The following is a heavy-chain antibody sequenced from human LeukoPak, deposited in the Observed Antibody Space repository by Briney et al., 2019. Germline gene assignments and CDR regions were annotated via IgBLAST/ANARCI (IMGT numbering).Heavy chain of an antibody. D-gene: IGHD3-16*02. J-gene: IGHJ4*02. CDR1: GFTFSIYG. V-gene: IGHV3-33*01. CDR2: IWYDGSNK. CDR3: ASGVRYFDY. Sequence: GGSLRLSCAASGFTFSIYGMLWVRQAPGKGLEWVAVIWYDGSNKYYADSVKGRFTISRDNSKNTLYLQMNSLRAEDTAVYYCASGVRYFDYWGQGTLVTVSS.